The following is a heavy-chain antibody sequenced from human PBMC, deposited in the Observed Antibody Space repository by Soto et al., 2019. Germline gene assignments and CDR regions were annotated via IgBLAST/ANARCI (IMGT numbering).Heavy chain of an antibody. D-gene: IGHD1-1*01. CDR2: ISYDGSKK. V-gene: IGHV3-30*18. CDR3: AKGWYNYGEFDY. Sequence: QVQLVESGGGVVQPGRSLRLSCAASGFTFSSYGMHWVRQAPGKGLEWVAVISYDGSKKYYADSVKGRFTISRDNSKNTLYLQMNSLKVEDTAVYYCAKGWYNYGEFDYWGQGTLVTVSS. J-gene: IGHJ4*02. CDR1: GFTFSSYG.